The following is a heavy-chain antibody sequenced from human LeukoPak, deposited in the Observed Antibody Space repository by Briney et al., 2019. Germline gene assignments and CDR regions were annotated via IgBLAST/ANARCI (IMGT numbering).Heavy chain of an antibody. J-gene: IGHJ4*02. V-gene: IGHV1-46*01. CDR3: AREGSVAGSSSPIGYYFDY. D-gene: IGHD6-19*01. Sequence: GASVKVSCKASGYTFTSYYMHWVRQAPGQGLEWMGIINPSGGGTSYAQKLQGRVTMTRDTSTSTVYMELSSLRSEDTAVYYCAREGSVAGSSSPIGYYFDYWGQGALVTVSS. CDR1: GYTFTSYY. CDR2: INPSGGGT.